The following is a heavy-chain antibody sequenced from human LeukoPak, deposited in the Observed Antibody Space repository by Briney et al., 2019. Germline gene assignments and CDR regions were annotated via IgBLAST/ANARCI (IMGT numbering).Heavy chain of an antibody. CDR2: IYTSGST. J-gene: IGHJ3*01. V-gene: IGHV4-4*07. CDR3: ARGSSDAFDL. CDR1: GGSISSYY. Sequence: SETLSLTCTVSGGSISSYYWNWIRQPAGKGLEWIGGIYTSGSTNSNPSLKSRVTISVDTSKNQFSLKLIAVTAADTAVYYCARGSSDAFDLWGQGTMVTVSS.